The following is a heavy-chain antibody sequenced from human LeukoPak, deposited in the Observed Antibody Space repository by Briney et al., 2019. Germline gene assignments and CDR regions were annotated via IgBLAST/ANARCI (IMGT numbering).Heavy chain of an antibody. CDR1: GGPFSGYY. CDR2: IKPSGRS. D-gene: IGHD3-10*01. J-gene: IGHJ4*02. CDR3: ARGGSYRPSPMVRGARRGYAFDI. V-gene: IGHV4-34*01. Sequence: PADTLTLTRAVSGGPFSGYYWNWFRQPPANGLEPIGEIKPSGRSNYNPSLKRRVTISVDTSKNQCSLKLSSLTAADSAVYYCARGGSYRPSPMVRGARRGYAFDIWGQGTLVTVSS.